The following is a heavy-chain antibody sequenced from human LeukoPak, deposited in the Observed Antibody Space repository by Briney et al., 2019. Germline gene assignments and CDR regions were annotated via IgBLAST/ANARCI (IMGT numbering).Heavy chain of an antibody. CDR2: ISGSGGST. V-gene: IGHV3-23*01. CDR3: AKEVLRYYYDSSGYYSGY. D-gene: IGHD3-22*01. CDR1: GFTFSSYA. Sequence: GGSLRLSCAASGFTFSSYAMSWVRHAPGKGLEWVSAISGSGGSTYYADSVKGRFTISRDNSKNTLYLQMNSLRAEDTAVYYCAKEVLRYYYDSSGYYSGYWGQGTLVTVSS. J-gene: IGHJ4*02.